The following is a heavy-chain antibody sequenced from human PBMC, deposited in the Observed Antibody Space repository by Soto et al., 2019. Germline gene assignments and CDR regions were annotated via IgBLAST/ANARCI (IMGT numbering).Heavy chain of an antibody. CDR3: EKLSSSLYYFAD. J-gene: IGHJ4*02. CDR2: ISVSGGST. CDR1: GFTFSSYA. Sequence: GGSLRLSCAASGFTFSSYAMSLVRQAPGKGLEWVSGISVSGGSTYYADSVKGRFTISRDNSKNTLYLQMNSLRAEDTAVYFCEKLSSSLYYFADWGQGTLVTVSS. V-gene: IGHV3-23*01. D-gene: IGHD6-6*01.